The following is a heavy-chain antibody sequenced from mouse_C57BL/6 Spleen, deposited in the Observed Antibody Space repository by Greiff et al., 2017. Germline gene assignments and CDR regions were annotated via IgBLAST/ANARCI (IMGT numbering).Heavy chain of an antibody. D-gene: IGHD2-4*01. CDR3: ARTLYYDYDGYAMDY. J-gene: IGHJ4*01. Sequence: VQLKQPGAELVKPGASVKMSCKASGYTFTSYWITWVKQRPGQGLEWIGDIYPGSGSTNYNEKFKSKATLTVDTSSSTAYMQLSSLTSEDSAVYYCARTLYYDYDGYAMDYWGQGTSVTVSS. CDR2: IYPGSGST. CDR1: GYTFTSYW. V-gene: IGHV1-55*01.